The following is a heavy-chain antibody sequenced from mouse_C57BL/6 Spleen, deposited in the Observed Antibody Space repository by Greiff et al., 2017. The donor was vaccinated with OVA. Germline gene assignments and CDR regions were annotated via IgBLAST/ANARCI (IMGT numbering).Heavy chain of an antibody. CDR3: ARETGDYYGSSYVDY. CDR2: ISDGGGYT. D-gene: IGHD1-1*01. CDR1: GFTFSSYA. Sequence: EVKLVESGGGLVKPGGSLKLSCAASGFTFSSYAMSWVRQTPEKRLEWVATISDGGGYTYYPDNVKGRFTISRDNATNNLYLQMSHLKSEDTAMYYCARETGDYYGSSYVDYWGQGTTLTVSS. V-gene: IGHV5-4*01. J-gene: IGHJ2*01.